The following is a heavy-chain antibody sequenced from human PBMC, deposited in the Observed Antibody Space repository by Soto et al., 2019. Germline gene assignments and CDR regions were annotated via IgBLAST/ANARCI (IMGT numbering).Heavy chain of an antibody. CDR1: GGTFSSYA. V-gene: IGHV1-69*13. CDR3: ARGALDFWSGYYSPEYYYYGMDV. D-gene: IGHD3-3*01. CDR2: IIPTFGTA. Sequence: GASVKVSCKASGGTFSSYAISWVRQAPGQGLEWMGGIIPTFGTANYAQKFQGRVTITADESTSTAYMELSSLRSEDTAVYYCARGALDFWSGYYSPEYYYYGMDVWGQGTTVTVSS. J-gene: IGHJ6*02.